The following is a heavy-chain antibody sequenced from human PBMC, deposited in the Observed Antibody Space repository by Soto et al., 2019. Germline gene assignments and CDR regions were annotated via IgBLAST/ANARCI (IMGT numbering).Heavy chain of an antibody. CDR2: IYYSGST. D-gene: IGHD2-15*01. J-gene: IGHJ3*02. V-gene: IGHV4-59*08. CDR1: GGSISNYY. CDR3: ARQVYCSGGSCYSRPYDAFDI. Sequence: QVQLQESGPGLVKPSETLSLTCTVSGGSISNYYWSWIRQPPGKGLEWIGHIYYSGSTNYNPSLNGRVTIFVDTPQNQFSLKLSSVTAADTAVYYCARQVYCSGGSCYSRPYDAFDIWGQGTRVTVSS.